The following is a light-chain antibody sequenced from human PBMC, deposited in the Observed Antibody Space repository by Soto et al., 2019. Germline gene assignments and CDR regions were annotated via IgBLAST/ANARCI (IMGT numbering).Light chain of an antibody. V-gene: IGKV1-39*01. Sequence: IQMTQSPSSLSASVGDRVTITCRASQRISTYLNWFQQRPGKAPRLLIYAASTLQTGVSSNFSGSASGTDFNLTNTNLQPEDFGTYFCHQTYSIPPTFGQGTKVDIK. CDR1: QRISTY. J-gene: IGKJ1*01. CDR3: HQTYSIPPT. CDR2: AAS.